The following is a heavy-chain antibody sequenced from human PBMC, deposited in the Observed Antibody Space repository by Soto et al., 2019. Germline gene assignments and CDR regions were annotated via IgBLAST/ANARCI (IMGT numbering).Heavy chain of an antibody. V-gene: IGHV3-48*02. CDR3: ATGIIAGRNY. J-gene: IGHJ4*02. Sequence: GGSLRLSCTASGFTFSSYNMHWFRRAPGKGLENLSYISKSGTTYYADSVKGRFTISRDNAKTSVFLQMNSLRDEDTAVYYCATGIIAGRNYWGPGTLVTVSS. CDR2: ISKSGTT. D-gene: IGHD6-6*01. CDR1: GFTFSSYN.